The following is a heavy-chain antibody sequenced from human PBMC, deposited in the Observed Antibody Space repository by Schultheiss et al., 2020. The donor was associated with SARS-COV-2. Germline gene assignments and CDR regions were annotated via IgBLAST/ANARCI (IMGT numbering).Heavy chain of an antibody. V-gene: IGHV3-33*01. D-gene: IGHD1-26*01. CDR1: GFTFSSYG. CDR3: AREWEDGFYFDY. J-gene: IGHJ4*02. Sequence: GGSLRLSCAASGFTFSSYGMHWVRQAPGKGLEWVAVIWYDGSNKYYADSVKGRFTISRDNSKNTLYLQMNSLRAEDTAVYYCAREWEDGFYFDYWGQGTLVTVSS. CDR2: IWYDGSNK.